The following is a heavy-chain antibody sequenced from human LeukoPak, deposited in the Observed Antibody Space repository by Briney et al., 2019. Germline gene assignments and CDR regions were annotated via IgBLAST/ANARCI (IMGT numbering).Heavy chain of an antibody. J-gene: IGHJ4*02. V-gene: IGHV4-61*02. Sequence: PSETLSLTCTVSGGSISSSYYYWNWIRQPAGKGLEWIGRIYTSGSTNYNPSLKSRVTISVDTSKNQFSLELTSVTAADTAVYYCARDPKFHSSGYYAYYFDYWGQGTLVTVSS. CDR1: GGSISSSYYY. D-gene: IGHD3-22*01. CDR3: ARDPKFHSSGYYAYYFDY. CDR2: IYTSGST.